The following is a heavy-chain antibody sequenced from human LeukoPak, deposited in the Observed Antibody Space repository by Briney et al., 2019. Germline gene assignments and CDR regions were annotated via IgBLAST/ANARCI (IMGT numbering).Heavy chain of an antibody. CDR2: ITHSGST. V-gene: IGHV4-34*01. J-gene: IGHJ3*01. D-gene: IGHD3-10*01. Sequence: ETSETLSLTCAVYGGSFSDYYWTWLRQPPGKGLEWIGEITHSGSTNYNPSLKSRVTISVDTSKNQFSLKVNSVTAADTAIYYCASGPVDYYTSGSFLKWGQGTMVTVSS. CDR3: ASGPVDYYTSGSFLK. CDR1: GGSFSDYY.